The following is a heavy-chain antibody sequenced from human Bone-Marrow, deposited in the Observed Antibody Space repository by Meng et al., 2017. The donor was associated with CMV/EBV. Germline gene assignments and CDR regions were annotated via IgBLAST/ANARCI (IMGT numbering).Heavy chain of an antibody. CDR2: ISSSSSYI. CDR1: GFTFSSYS. CDR3: AREIDREIFGVVRHWFDP. Sequence: GESLKISCEASGFTFSSYSMNWVRQAPGKGLEWVSSISSSSSYIYYADSVKGRFTISRDNAKNSLYLQMNSLRAEDTAVYYCAREIDREIFGVVRHWFDPWGQGTLVTVSS. J-gene: IGHJ5*02. V-gene: IGHV3-21*01. D-gene: IGHD3-3*01.